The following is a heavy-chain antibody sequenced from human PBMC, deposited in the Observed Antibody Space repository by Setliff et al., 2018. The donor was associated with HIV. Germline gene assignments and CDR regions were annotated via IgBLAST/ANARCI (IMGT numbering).Heavy chain of an antibody. CDR3: ARDSDGSGYGSFDY. CDR2: INPNDGAT. V-gene: IGHV1-46*01. Sequence: ASVKVSCKASGYTFSSYFLHWVRQAPGQGLEWMGIINPNDGATTYAQKFEGRVTMTRDTSTNTVYMELNSLRSEDTAVFYCARDSDGSGYGSFDYWGQGTLVTVSS. D-gene: IGHD3-22*01. CDR1: GYTFSSYF. J-gene: IGHJ4*02.